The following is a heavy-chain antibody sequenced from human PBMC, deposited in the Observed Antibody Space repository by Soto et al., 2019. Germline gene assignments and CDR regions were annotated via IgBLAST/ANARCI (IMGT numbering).Heavy chain of an antibody. D-gene: IGHD3-22*01. CDR2: INPNSGGT. CDR3: AAVPYYYDTSGTYFDY. J-gene: IGHJ4*02. V-gene: IGHV1-2*02. CDR1: GYTFTGYY. Sequence: ASVKVSCKASGYTFTGYYMHWVRQAPGQGLEWMGWINPNSGGTNYAQKFQERLTISRDMSTNTAYMELSSLRSEDTAVYYCAAVPYYYDTSGTYFDYWGQGTLVTVSS.